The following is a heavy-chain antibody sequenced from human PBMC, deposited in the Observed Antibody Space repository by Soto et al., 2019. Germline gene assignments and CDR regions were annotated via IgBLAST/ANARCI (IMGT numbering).Heavy chain of an antibody. Sequence: EVQLVESGGGLVKPGGSLRLSCAASGFTFSNAWMSWVRQAPGKGLEWVGRIKSKTDGGTTDYAAPVKDRFTISRDDSKNTLYLQMNSLKTEDTAVYYCTTDPSSYGPRGYWGQGTLVTVSS. J-gene: IGHJ4*02. CDR2: IKSKTDGGTT. V-gene: IGHV3-15*01. CDR1: GFTFSNAW. CDR3: TTDPSSYGPRGY. D-gene: IGHD3-16*01.